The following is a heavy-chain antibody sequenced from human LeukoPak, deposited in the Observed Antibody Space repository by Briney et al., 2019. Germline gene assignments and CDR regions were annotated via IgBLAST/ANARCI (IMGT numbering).Heavy chain of an antibody. J-gene: IGHJ4*02. CDR2: IDPSGGST. Sequence: AASVKVSCKASGYTFTSYYMHWVRQAPGQGLEWMGIIDPSGGSTSYAQKFQGRVTITTDESTSTAYMELSSLRSEDTAVYYCAREDTAMAFDYWGQGTLVTVSS. D-gene: IGHD5-18*01. CDR3: AREDTAMAFDY. V-gene: IGHV1-46*01. CDR1: GYTFTSYY.